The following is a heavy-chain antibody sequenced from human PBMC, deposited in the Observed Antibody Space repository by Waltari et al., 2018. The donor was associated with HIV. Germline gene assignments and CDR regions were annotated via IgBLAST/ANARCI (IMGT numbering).Heavy chain of an antibody. CDR1: GNNFTRYG. V-gene: IGHV1-18*01. J-gene: IGHJ2*01. CDR3: AMTPTTVVTEGWYFDL. CDR2: ISAFNGDT. Sequence: QVHLVQSGAEVKKPGASVKVACKASGNNFTRYGLAWVRQAPGQGLEWLGWISAFNGDTNYAPKLQGRVTMTTDTATTTAYMDLRSLTSDDTAVYYCAMTPTTVVTEGWYFDLWGRGTLVSVSS. D-gene: IGHD4-17*01.